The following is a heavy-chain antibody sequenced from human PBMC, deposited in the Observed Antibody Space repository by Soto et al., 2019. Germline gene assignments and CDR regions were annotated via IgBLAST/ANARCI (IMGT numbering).Heavy chain of an antibody. Sequence: QVQLVQSGAEVKKPGASVKVSCKASGYTFTSYGISWVRQAPGQGLERMGWISAYNGNTNYAQKLQGRVTMTTDTSTSTAYMELRSLRSDDTAVYYCARDHGEYSSSSKAYGMDVWGQGTTVTVSS. CDR1: GYTFTSYG. CDR2: ISAYNGNT. D-gene: IGHD6-6*01. J-gene: IGHJ6*02. V-gene: IGHV1-18*04. CDR3: ARDHGEYSSSSKAYGMDV.